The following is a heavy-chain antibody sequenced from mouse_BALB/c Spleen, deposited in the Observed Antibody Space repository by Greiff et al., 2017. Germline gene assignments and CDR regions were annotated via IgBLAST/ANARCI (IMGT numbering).Heavy chain of an antibody. CDR3: ARDYGSSYFSGFAY. Sequence: VQLQQSGTVLARPGASVKMSCKASGYTFTSYWMHWVKQRPGQGLEWIGAIYPGNSDTSYNQKFKGKAKMTAVTSTSTAYMELSSLTNEDSAVYYCARDYGSSYFSGFAYWGQGTLVTVSA. J-gene: IGHJ3*01. CDR2: IYPGNSDT. CDR1: GYTFTSYW. D-gene: IGHD1-1*01. V-gene: IGHV1-5*01.